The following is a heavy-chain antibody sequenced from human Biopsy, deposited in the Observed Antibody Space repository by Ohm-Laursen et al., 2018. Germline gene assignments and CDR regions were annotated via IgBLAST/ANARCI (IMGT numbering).Heavy chain of an antibody. V-gene: IGHV4-59*01. CDR3: ARATNSTGWPYYYFYGMDV. Sequence: GTLSLTCIVSGGSISSDYWSWIRQAPGKGLEWIGYIYYSGSTNYNPSLKSRVTISVDTSKNQFSLRLNSVTAADTAVYYCARATNSTGWPYYYFYGMDVWGQGTTVTVSS. D-gene: IGHD2/OR15-2a*01. CDR2: IYYSGST. CDR1: GGSISSDY. J-gene: IGHJ6*02.